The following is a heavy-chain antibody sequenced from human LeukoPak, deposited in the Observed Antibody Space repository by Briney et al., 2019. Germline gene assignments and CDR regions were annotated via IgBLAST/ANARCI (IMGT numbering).Heavy chain of an antibody. V-gene: IGHV4-59*01. J-gene: IGHJ4*02. D-gene: IGHD1-26*01. CDR2: SHYSGST. CDR3: VRGQWGFDY. Sequence: PSETLSLTCSVSGGSISSYYWSWIRQPPAKGLEWIGYSHYSGSTKYNPPLKSRVTISVDTSKNQISLKLSSVTAADTAVYYCVRGQWGFDYWGQGTLVTVSS. CDR1: GGSISSYY.